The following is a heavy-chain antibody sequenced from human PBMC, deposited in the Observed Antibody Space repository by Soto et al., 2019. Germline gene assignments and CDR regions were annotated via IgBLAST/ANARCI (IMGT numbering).Heavy chain of an antibody. CDR1: GLTFSSYA. Sequence: GGSLRLSCAASGLTFSSYAMHWVRQAPGKGLEWVAAISDSGGNKYYADSVKGRFTISRDNSKNTLYLQMNSLRAEDTAVYYCARVLYSERSAFDIWGQGTMVTVSS. D-gene: IGHD6-13*01. V-gene: IGHV3-30-3*01. CDR3: ARVLYSERSAFDI. CDR2: ISDSGGNK. J-gene: IGHJ3*02.